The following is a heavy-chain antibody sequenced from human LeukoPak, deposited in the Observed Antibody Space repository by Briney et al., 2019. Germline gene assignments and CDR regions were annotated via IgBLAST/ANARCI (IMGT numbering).Heavy chain of an antibody. D-gene: IGHD3-22*01. CDR3: AREGHSSGYCGVFDI. J-gene: IGHJ3*02. CDR2: MSFDGSK. CDR1: GFTFSNHF. V-gene: IGHV3-30*03. Sequence: GGSLRLSCSTSGFTFSNHFMHWVRQAPGKGLEWVAGMSFDGSKYYGDSVKGRFTISRDDSKNTVHLQMDSLRPEDTAVYYCAREGHSSGYCGVFDIWGQGTTVSVSS.